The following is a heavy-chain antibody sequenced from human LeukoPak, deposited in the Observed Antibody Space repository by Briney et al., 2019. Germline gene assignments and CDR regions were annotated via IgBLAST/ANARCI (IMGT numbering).Heavy chain of an antibody. D-gene: IGHD1-26*01. J-gene: IGHJ4*02. CDR2: INSDGSST. CDR3: ARDSQWELLDY. CDR1: GFTFDDYA. V-gene: IGHV3-74*01. Sequence: GGSLRLSCAASGFTFDDYAMHWVRQAPGKGLVWVSRINSDGSSTSYADSVKGRFTISRDNAKNTLYLQMNSLRAEDTAVYYCARDSQWELLDYWGQGTLVTVSS.